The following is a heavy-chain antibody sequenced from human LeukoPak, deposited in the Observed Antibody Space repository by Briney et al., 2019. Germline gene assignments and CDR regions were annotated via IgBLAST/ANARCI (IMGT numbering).Heavy chain of an antibody. V-gene: IGHV3-30-3*01. Sequence: GTSLRLSCAASGFSFSTDSIHWVRQAPGKGLEWVTVISFDGNNKYYADSVRGRFTISRDNSKNTVYLQMNSLRTEDTAIYYCAKDRAPGGNYYDFSDWGQGTLVTVSS. D-gene: IGHD1-26*01. J-gene: IGHJ4*02. CDR2: ISFDGNNK. CDR3: AKDRAPGGNYYDFSD. CDR1: GFSFSTDS.